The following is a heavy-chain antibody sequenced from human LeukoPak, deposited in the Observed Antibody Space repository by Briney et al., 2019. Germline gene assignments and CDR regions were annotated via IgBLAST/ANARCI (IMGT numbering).Heavy chain of an antibody. CDR2: IYHSGST. Sequence: SETLSLTCTVSGYSISSGYYWGWIRQPPGKGLEWIGSIYHSGSTYYNPSLKSRVTISVDTSKNQFSLKLSSVTAADTAVYYCARRDWIVAFDYWGQGTLVTVSS. CDR3: ARRDWIVAFDY. V-gene: IGHV4-38-2*02. CDR1: GYSISSGYY. J-gene: IGHJ4*02. D-gene: IGHD5-12*01.